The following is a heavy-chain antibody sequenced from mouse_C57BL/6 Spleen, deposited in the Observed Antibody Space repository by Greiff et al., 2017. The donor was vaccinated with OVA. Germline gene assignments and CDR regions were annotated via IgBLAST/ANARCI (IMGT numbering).Heavy chain of an antibody. CDR3: AREGIYGRSLYDAMDY. J-gene: IGHJ4*01. Sequence: QVQLQQSGPELVKPGASVKISCKASGYAFSSSWMNWVKQRPGKGLEWIGRIYPGDGDTNYNGKFKGKATLTADKSSSTAYMQLSSLKAEDSAVYFGAREGIYGRSLYDAMDYWGQGTSLTVSS. CDR2: IYPGDGDT. CDR1: GYAFSSSW. D-gene: IGHD1-1*01. V-gene: IGHV1-82*01.